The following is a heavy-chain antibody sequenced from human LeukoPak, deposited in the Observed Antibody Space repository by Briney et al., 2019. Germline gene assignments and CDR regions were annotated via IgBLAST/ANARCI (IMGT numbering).Heavy chain of an antibody. CDR2: ISTSSSSI. CDR3: TRGTPLDY. Sequence: PGGSLRLSCAASGFTFSSYSMTWVRQAPGKGLEWVSYISTSSSSIHYADSVKGRFTISRDNAKNSLYLQMNSLRADDTAVYFCTRGTPLDYWGQGALVTVSS. D-gene: IGHD3-10*01. J-gene: IGHJ4*02. V-gene: IGHV3-48*04. CDR1: GFTFSSYS.